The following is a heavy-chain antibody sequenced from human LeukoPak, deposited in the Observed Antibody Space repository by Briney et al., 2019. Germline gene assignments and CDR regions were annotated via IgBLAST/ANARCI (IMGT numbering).Heavy chain of an antibody. Sequence: GGSLRLSCAASGFTFSSYGMHWVRQAPGKGLEWVAVIWYDGSNKYYADSVKGRFTISRDNSKNTLYLQMNSLRAEDTAVYYCAKGTAVADIYFDYWGQGTLVTVSS. V-gene: IGHV3-33*06. CDR3: AKGTAVADIYFDY. D-gene: IGHD6-19*01. CDR2: IWYDGSNK. CDR1: GFTFSSYG. J-gene: IGHJ4*02.